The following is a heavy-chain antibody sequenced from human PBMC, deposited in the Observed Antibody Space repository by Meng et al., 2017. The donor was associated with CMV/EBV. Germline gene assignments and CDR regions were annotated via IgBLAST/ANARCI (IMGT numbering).Heavy chain of an antibody. J-gene: IGHJ4*02. CDR1: GFTFSSYA. D-gene: IGHD6-13*01. CDR2: ISGSGGST. Sequence: GESLKISCAASGFTFSSYAMSWVRQAPGKGLEWVSAISGSGGSTYYADSVKGRFTISRDNSKNTLYLQMNSLRAEDTAVYYCANQYSSSWGGGYFDYWGQGTLVTVSS. V-gene: IGHV3-23*01. CDR3: ANQYSSSWGGGYFDY.